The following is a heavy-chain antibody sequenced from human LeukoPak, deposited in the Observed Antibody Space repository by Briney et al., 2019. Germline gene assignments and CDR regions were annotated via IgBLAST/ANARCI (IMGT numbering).Heavy chain of an antibody. CDR1: GDSVSSNSAA. J-gene: IGHJ6*02. V-gene: IGHV6-1*01. CDR2: TYYRSKWYN. Sequence: SQTLSLTCAISGDSVSSNSAAWNWIMQSPSRGLEWLGRTYYRSKWYNDYAISVKSRITINPDTSKNQFSLQLNSVTPEDTAVYYCARGMRDYYGMDVWGQGTTVTVSS. CDR3: ARGMRDYYGMDV.